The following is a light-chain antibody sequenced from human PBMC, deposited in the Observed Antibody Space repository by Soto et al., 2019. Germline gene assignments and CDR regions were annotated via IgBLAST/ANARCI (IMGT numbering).Light chain of an antibody. V-gene: IGLV2-18*02. CDR2: EVN. CDR3: SSYTSSSTYV. J-gene: IGLJ1*01. CDR1: SSDVGSYNR. Sequence: QSALTQPPSVSGSPGQSVAISCTGTSSDVGSYNRVAWYQQAPGTAPQLMISEVNNRPSGVPDRFSGSKSGNTASLTISGLQAEDEADYYCSSYTSSSTYVFGTGTKVTVL.